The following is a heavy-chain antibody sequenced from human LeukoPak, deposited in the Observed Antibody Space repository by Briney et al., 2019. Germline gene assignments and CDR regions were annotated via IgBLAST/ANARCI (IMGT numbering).Heavy chain of an antibody. J-gene: IGHJ4*02. V-gene: IGHV3-64D*06. Sequence: GGSLRLSCSASGFTFSSYAMHWVRQAPGKGLEYVSTISSNGGSTYYADSVKGRFTISRDNSKNTLYLQVSSLRAEDTAVYYCVKAGAYNSASSFDYWGQGTLVTVSS. CDR1: GFTFSSYA. CDR3: VKAGAYNSASSFDY. CDR2: ISSNGGST. D-gene: IGHD1-1*01.